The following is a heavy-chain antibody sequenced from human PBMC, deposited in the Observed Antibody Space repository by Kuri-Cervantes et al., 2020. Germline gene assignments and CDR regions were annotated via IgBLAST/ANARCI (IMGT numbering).Heavy chain of an antibody. CDR1: GGSFSSNV. CDR2: ILPSLNTA. J-gene: IGHJ4*02. CDR3: ARGGSFYSHFDS. D-gene: IGHD2/OR15-2a*01. V-gene: IGHV1-69*13. Sequence: SVKVSCKPSGGSFSSNVFNWVRQAPGQGLEWMGVILPSLNTANYAQRFKGRVTITADGFTTTVYMEVSGLTSDDTAVYYCARGGSFYSHFDSWGRGTLVTVSS.